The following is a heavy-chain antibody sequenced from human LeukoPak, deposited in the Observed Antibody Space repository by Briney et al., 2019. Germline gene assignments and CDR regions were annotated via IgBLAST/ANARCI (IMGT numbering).Heavy chain of an antibody. V-gene: IGHV3-23*01. CDR3: AKNRGAPL. CDR1: GGTFSSYA. D-gene: IGHD2/OR15-2a*01. J-gene: IGHJ4*02. CDR2: INGSGGNT. Sequence: SCKASGGTFSSYAMSWVRQAPGKGLEWVSDINGSGGNTYYADSVKGRFTISRDNSKNTLYLQMNSLRVEDTAIYYCAKNRGAPLWGQGTLVTVSS.